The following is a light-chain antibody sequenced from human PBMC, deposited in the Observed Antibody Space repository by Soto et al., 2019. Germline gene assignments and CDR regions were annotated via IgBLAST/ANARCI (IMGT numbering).Light chain of an antibody. CDR1: QSVGSH. Sequence: EIVMTQSPATLSVSPGERATLSCRASQSVGSHLAWYQQKPGQAPRLLMYDTSNRATGIPVRFSGSGSGTAFTLTISNLQPEDFAVYYCQQRNNWPETFGQGTKVDIK. J-gene: IGKJ2*01. V-gene: IGKV3-11*01. CDR3: QQRNNWPET. CDR2: DTS.